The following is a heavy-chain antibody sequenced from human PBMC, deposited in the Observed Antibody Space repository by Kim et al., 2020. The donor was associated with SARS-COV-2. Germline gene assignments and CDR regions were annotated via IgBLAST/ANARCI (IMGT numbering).Heavy chain of an antibody. J-gene: IGHJ4*02. CDR3: AKAESNNWSFFDY. V-gene: IGHV3-23*01. CDR2: VSGSGGSK. D-gene: IGHD1-1*01. Sequence: GGSLRLSCAASGFTFSSYAMSWVRQAPGKGPEWVSLVSGSGGSKYHADSVKGRFAISRDNSKKTLYLQMNSLRAEDTALYYCAKAESNNWSFFDYWGQGTLVTVSS. CDR1: GFTFSSYA.